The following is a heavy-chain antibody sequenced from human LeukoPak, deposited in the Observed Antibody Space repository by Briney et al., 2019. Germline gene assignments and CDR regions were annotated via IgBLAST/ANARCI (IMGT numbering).Heavy chain of an antibody. D-gene: IGHD2-2*01. CDR3: ARGGVVVPAALRRGVDY. CDR2: INPNSGGT. CDR1: GYTFTGYY. V-gene: IGHV1-2*02. Sequence: ASVKVSCKASGYTFTGYYMHWVRQAPGQGLEWMRWINPNSGGTNYAQKFQGRVTMTRDTSISTAYMELSRLRSDDTAVYYCARGGVVVPAALRRGVDYWGQGTLVTVSS. J-gene: IGHJ4*02.